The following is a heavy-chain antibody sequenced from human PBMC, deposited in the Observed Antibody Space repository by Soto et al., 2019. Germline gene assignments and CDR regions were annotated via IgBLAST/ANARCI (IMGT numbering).Heavy chain of an antibody. CDR3: AKDRPPVDYYYGMDV. D-gene: IGHD2-15*01. J-gene: IGHJ6*02. V-gene: IGHV3-23*01. CDR1: GFTFSSYA. Sequence: GGSLRLSCAASGFTFSSYAMSWVRQAPGKGLEWVSTISGSGGSTYYADSVKGRFTISRDNSKNTLYLQMNSLRAEDTAVYYCAKDRPPVDYYYGMDVWGQGTTVTVSS. CDR2: ISGSGGST.